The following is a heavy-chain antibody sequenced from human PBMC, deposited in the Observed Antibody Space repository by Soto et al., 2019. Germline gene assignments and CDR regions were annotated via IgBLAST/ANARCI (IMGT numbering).Heavy chain of an antibody. V-gene: IGHV4-39*01. CDR1: GGSISSSSYY. Sequence: SETLSLTCTVSGGSISSSSYYWGWIRQPPGKGLEWIGTIYYRGSTYYNPSLKSRVTISVDTSKNQFSLKMSSVTAADTAVYYCAEHGTWNDGGYCGQGTLVSVSS. CDR3: AEHGTWNDGGY. CDR2: IYYRGST. D-gene: IGHD1-1*01. J-gene: IGHJ4*02.